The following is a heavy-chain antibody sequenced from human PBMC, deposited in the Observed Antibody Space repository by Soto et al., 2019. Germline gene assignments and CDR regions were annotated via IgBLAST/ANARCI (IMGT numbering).Heavy chain of an antibody. CDR3: APDQGGITRYGYYSYYDMEL. D-gene: IGHD1-20*01. V-gene: IGHV1-46*01. CDR2: VNPSGGTT. J-gene: IGHJ6*02. CDR1: GYSCTIYY. Sequence: SSGXFSFKSSGYSCTIYYIHFVRQAPGQGLDLVGIVNPSGGTTGYAQKFQGGVTMTRDTSTSTGYMELSSLRSEHTAVYYCAPDQGGITRYGYYSYYDMELRGQATTVT.